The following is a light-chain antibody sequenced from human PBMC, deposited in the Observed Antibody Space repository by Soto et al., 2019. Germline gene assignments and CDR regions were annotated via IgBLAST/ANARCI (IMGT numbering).Light chain of an antibody. CDR3: QQYGTSPPT. Sequence: ESVLTQSPGTLSLSPGERATLSCRASQSVSSSYLAWYQQNPGQAPRLLIYGASSRATGIPDKFSGSGSGTDFTLTINGLEPEDFAVYYCQQYGTSPPTFGQGTKV. CDR2: GAS. CDR1: QSVSSSY. V-gene: IGKV3-20*01. J-gene: IGKJ1*01.